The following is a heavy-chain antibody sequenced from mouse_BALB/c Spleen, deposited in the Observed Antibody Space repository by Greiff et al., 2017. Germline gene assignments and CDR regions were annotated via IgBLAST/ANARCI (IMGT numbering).Heavy chain of an antibody. CDR2: ISYDGSN. D-gene: IGHD2-14*01. J-gene: IGHJ2*01. V-gene: IGHV3-6*02. CDR1: GYSITSGYY. Sequence: EVKLMESGPGLVKPSQSLSLTCSVTGYSITSGYYWNWIRQFPGNKLEWMGYISYDGSNNYNPSLKNRISITRDTSKNQFFLKLNSVTTEDTATYYCARGGDYRYGPSFDYWGQGTTLTVSS. CDR3: ARGGDYRYGPSFDY.